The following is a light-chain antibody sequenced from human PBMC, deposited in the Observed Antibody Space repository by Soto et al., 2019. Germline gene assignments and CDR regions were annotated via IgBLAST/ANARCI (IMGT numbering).Light chain of an antibody. V-gene: IGLV1-40*03. CDR3: QSYDSSLGGWV. Sequence: QAVVTQPPSVSGAPGQRVSMSCTGSRSNIGAAYDVHWYKQVPGTAPKLFIVGNSNRPSGVPDRFSGSKSGASASLAITGLQAEDEADYYCQSYDSSLGGWVFGGGTKVTVL. CDR2: GNS. CDR1: RSNIGAAYD. J-gene: IGLJ3*02.